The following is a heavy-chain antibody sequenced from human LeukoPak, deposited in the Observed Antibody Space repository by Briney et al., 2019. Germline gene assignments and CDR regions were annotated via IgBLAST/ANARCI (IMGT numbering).Heavy chain of an antibody. D-gene: IGHD1-1*01. Sequence: GGSLRLSCAASGFTFNNYWIHWVRQAPGKGLVWVSRINTDGRTTTYADSVKGRFTISRDNSNNTVHLQMNSLRPDDSALYYCAREDNPLWFDPWGQGTLVTVSS. CDR1: GFTFNNYW. CDR2: INTDGRTT. CDR3: AREDNPLWFDP. J-gene: IGHJ5*02. V-gene: IGHV3-74*01.